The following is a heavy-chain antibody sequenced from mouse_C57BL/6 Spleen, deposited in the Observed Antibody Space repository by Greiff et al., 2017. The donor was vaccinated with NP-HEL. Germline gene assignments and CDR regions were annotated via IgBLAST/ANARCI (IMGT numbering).Heavy chain of an antibody. CDR1: GFTFSSYG. Sequence: EVHLVESGGDLVKPGGSLKLSCAASGFTFSSYGMSWVRQTPDKRLEWVATISSGGSYTYYPDSVKGRFTISRDNAKNTLYLQMSSLKSEDTAMYYCARLTTVVAPFDYWGQGTTLTVSS. D-gene: IGHD1-1*01. CDR2: ISSGGSYT. V-gene: IGHV5-6*01. J-gene: IGHJ2*01. CDR3: ARLTTVVAPFDY.